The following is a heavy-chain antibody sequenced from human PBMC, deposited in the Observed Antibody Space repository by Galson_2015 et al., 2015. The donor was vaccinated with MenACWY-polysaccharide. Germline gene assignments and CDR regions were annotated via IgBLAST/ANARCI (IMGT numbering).Heavy chain of an antibody. Sequence: SLRLSCAASGFTFSSYAMHWVRQAPGKGLEWVAVISYDGSNKYYADSVKGRFTISRDNSKNTLYLQMNSLRAEDTAVYYCAKDGEAMVRGALDYWGQGTLVTVSS. CDR2: ISYDGSNK. V-gene: IGHV3-30-3*01. CDR1: GFTFSSYA. CDR3: AKDGEAMVRGALDY. J-gene: IGHJ4*02. D-gene: IGHD3-10*01.